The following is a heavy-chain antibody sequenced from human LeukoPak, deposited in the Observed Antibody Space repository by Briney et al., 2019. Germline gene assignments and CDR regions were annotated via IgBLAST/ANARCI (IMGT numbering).Heavy chain of an antibody. CDR3: AKGSGTSRPYYLDY. D-gene: IGHD6-25*01. CDR1: GFTFSSYA. Sequence: GGSLRLSCAASGFTFSSYAMSWIRQAPGKGLDWFSAISASGDSTYYADSVKGRFTISRDSSKSTMYLQMTSLTAEDTAVYYCAKGSGTSRPYYLDYWGRGTLVTVSS. V-gene: IGHV3-23*01. J-gene: IGHJ4*02. CDR2: ISASGDST.